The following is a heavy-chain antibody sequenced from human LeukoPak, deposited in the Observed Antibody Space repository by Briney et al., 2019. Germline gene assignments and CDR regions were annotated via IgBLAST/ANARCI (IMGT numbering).Heavy chain of an antibody. V-gene: IGHV4-4*09. CDR1: GGSISSYY. J-gene: IGHJ6*03. Sequence: SETLSLTCTVSGGSISSYYWSWIRQPPGKGLEWIGYIYTSGSTNYNPSLKSRVTISVDTSKNQFSLKLSSVTAADTAVYYCARQGYYYYVDVWGKGTTVTVSS. CDR2: IYTSGST. CDR3: ARQGYYYYVDV.